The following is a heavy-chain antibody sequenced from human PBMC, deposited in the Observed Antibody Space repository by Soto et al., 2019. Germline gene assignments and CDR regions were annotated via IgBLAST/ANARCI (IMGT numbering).Heavy chain of an antibody. CDR1: GGSISSGDYY. J-gene: IGHJ6*02. CDR3: ARGLRKMSYYYGLDV. V-gene: IGHV4-30-4*01. CDR2: ISYSGST. Sequence: QVQLQESGPGLVKPSQTLSLTCTVSGGSISSGDYYWSWIRQPPGKGLEWIGYISYSGSTYYNPSLKTRVTISVETSKNQFSLNLSSVTAAETAVYYCARGLRKMSYYYGLDVWGRGTTVTVSS.